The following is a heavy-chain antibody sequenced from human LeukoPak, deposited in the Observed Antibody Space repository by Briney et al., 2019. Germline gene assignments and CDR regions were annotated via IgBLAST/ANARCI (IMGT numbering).Heavy chain of an antibody. D-gene: IGHD6-19*01. Sequence: PGGSLRLSCAASGFTFSSSEMNWVRQAPGKGLEWVSYISGSGTSIYYAEYVKGRFTISRDNAKNSLYLQMNSLRAEDTAVYYCVRDRASSGWYFGGQGTLVTVS. J-gene: IGHJ4*02. CDR2: ISGSGTSI. CDR1: GFTFSSSE. V-gene: IGHV3-48*03. CDR3: VRDRASSGWYF.